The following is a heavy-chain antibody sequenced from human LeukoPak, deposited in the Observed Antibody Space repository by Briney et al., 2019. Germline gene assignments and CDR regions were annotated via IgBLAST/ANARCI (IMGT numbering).Heavy chain of an antibody. V-gene: IGHV6-1*01. CDR2: TYYRSKWYN. CDR1: GDTLSSNTAA. Sequence: SQTLSLTCALSGDTLSSNTAAWNWIRQSPSRGLEWLGRTYYRSKWYNDYAVSVQSRITINPDTSKNQFSLKLSSVTAADTAVYYCARAGYAHFDYWGQGTLVTVSS. D-gene: IGHD2-2*01. J-gene: IGHJ4*02. CDR3: ARAGYAHFDY.